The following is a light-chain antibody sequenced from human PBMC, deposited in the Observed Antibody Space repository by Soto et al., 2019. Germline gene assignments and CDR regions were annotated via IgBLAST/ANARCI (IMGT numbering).Light chain of an antibody. CDR1: QSVSSSY. J-gene: IGKJ5*01. Sequence: EIVFTQSPATLSLSPGARATLSCRARQSVSSSYLAWYQQKPGQAPRLLIYGASRRATGIPDRFSGSGSGTDFTLTISRLEPEDFAVYYCQQYGSSPRITFGQGTRLEIK. V-gene: IGKV3-20*01. CDR2: GAS. CDR3: QQYGSSPRIT.